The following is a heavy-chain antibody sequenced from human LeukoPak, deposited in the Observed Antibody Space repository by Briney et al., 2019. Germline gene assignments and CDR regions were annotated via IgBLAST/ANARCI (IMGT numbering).Heavy chain of an antibody. V-gene: IGHV4-38-2*02. CDR2: IYHSGST. CDR3: ARDRGPAAAIFDY. D-gene: IGHD2-2*01. CDR1: GYSISSGYY. Sequence: SETLSLTCTVSGYSISSGYYWGWIRQPPGKGLEWIGSIYHSGSTYYNPSLKSRVTISVDTSKNQFSLKLSSVTAADTAVYYCARDRGPAAAIFDYWGQGPLVTVSS. J-gene: IGHJ4*02.